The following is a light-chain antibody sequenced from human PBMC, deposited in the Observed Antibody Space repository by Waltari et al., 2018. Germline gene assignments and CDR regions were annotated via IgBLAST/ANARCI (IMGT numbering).Light chain of an antibody. CDR3: CSYADSRAWV. V-gene: IGLV2-23*02. J-gene: IGLJ3*02. CDR1: STDIGYYTL. CDR2: QVN. Sequence: QSVLTQPASVSGSPGQSTTISCTGTSTDIGYYTLVSWYQQYPGKAPKVMIYQVNKRPSETSNRFSGSKSGNTASLTISGLQAEDEADYYCCSYADSRAWVFGGGTKLTVL.